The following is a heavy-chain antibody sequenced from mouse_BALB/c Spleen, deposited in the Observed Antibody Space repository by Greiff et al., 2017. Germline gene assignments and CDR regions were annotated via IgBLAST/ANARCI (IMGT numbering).Heavy chain of an antibody. Sequence: EVKLLEPGGGLVQPGGSLRLSCATSGFTFTDYYMSWVRQPPGKALEWLGLIRNKANGYTTEYSASVKGWFTISRDNSQSILYLQMNTLRAEDSATYYCARGGPLFAYWGQGTLVTVSA. CDR3: ARGGPLFAY. V-gene: IGHV7-3*02. CDR1: GFTFTDYY. CDR2: IRNKANGYTT. J-gene: IGHJ3*01.